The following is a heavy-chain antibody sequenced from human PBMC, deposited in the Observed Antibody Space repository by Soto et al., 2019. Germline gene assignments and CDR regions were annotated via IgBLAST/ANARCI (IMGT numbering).Heavy chain of an antibody. CDR1: GDSISSYY. CDR3: ALRSMAVVPEY. V-gene: IGHV4-59*01. Sequence: QVQLQESGPGLVKPSETLSLTCAVSGDSISSYYCMWIRQPPGKGLESIGYLYYGRSANYNPSLKGRATWSVDTSTNQCSLTLSSMTAADTAVYYCALRSMAVVPEYWGQGTLVTVSS. J-gene: IGHJ4*02. D-gene: IGHD3-22*01. CDR2: LYYGRSA.